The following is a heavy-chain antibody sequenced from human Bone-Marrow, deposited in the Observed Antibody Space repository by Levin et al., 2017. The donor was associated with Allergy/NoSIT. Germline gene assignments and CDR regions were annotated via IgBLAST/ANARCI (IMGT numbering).Heavy chain of an antibody. CDR2: IYYPGNT. CDR3: ARESVYYGSGSWIDC. J-gene: IGHJ4*02. Sequence: SQTLSLTCTVSRESVSSSGFYWTWIRQYPGKGLEWIGHIYYPGNTSYNPSLKSRVSISEDRSKNQFSLKLDSVTAADTAVYYCARESVYYGSGSWIDCWGQGTLVTVSS. V-gene: IGHV4-31*02. D-gene: IGHD3-10*01. CDR1: RESVSSSGFY.